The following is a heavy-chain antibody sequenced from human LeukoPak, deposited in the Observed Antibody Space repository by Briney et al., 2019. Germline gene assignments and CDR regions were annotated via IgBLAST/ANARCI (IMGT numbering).Heavy chain of an antibody. Sequence: ASVKVSCKASGGTFSSYAISWVRQAPGQGLEWMGRIIPIFGIANYAQKFHGRVTITADKSTSTAYMELSSLRSEDTAVYYCASVAHQNYYYYGMDVWGQGTTVTVSS. CDR1: GGTFSSYA. J-gene: IGHJ6*02. CDR3: ASVAHQNYYYYGMDV. CDR2: IIPIFGIA. V-gene: IGHV1-69*04. D-gene: IGHD6-19*01.